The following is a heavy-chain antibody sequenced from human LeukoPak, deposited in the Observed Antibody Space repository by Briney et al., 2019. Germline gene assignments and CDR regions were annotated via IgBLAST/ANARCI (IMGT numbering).Heavy chain of an antibody. J-gene: IGHJ4*02. D-gene: IGHD3-22*01. CDR1: GFTLSSDA. CDR3: AKDSDWDRGYHFDY. CDR2: IRYDGINK. V-gene: IGHV3-30*02. Sequence: GGSLRLSCAASGFTLSSDAMHWVRQAPRKGLEWVAFIRYDGINKQYADSVKGRFTISRDTSKNALYLQMNSLRAEDTAVYYCAKDSDWDRGYHFDYWGQGTLVTVSS.